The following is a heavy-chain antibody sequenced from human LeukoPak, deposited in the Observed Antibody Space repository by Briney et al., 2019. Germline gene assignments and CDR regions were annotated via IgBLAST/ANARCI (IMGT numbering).Heavy chain of an antibody. CDR2: INHSGSA. D-gene: IGHD1-1*01. V-gene: IGHV4-34*01. Sequence: NASETLSLTCAVYGGSFSGYFWGWIRQPPGKGLEWIGEINHSGSASYNPSLKSRVTISVDTSKIQFSLKLSSVTATDTAVYYCARMRDNWNVCVFDIWGQGTMVTVSS. J-gene: IGHJ3*02. CDR1: GGSFSGYF. CDR3: ARMRDNWNVCVFDI.